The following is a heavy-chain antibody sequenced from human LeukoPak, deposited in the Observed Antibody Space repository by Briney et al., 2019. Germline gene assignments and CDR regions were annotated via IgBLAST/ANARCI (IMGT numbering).Heavy chain of an antibody. CDR3: ARRRRVVVPAAHTPYYYYMDV. Sequence: PGGSLRLSCAASGFTFSSYGMHWVRQAPGKGLEWVAVIWYDGSNKYYADSVKGRFTISRDNSKNTLYLPMNSLRAEDTAVYYCARRRRVVVPAAHTPYYYYMDVWAKGPRSPSP. D-gene: IGHD2-2*01. V-gene: IGHV3-33*01. CDR2: IWYDGSNK. J-gene: IGHJ6*03. CDR1: GFTFSSYG.